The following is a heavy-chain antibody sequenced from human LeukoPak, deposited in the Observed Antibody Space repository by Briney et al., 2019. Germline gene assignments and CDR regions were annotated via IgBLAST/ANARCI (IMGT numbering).Heavy chain of an antibody. CDR1: GFTFSSYS. CDR2: ISSSSSYI. J-gene: IGHJ4*02. V-gene: IGHV3-21*01. D-gene: IGHD4-23*01. Sequence: GGSLRLSCAASGFTFSSYSMNWVRQAPGKGLEWVSSISSSSSYIYYADSVKGRFTISRDNAKNSLYLQMNSLRAEDTAVYYCARDPTDGNSPNDYWGQGTLVTVSS. CDR3: ARDPTDGNSPNDY.